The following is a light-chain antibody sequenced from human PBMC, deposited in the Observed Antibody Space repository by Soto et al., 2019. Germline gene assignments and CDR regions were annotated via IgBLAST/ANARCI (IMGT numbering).Light chain of an antibody. CDR3: SAYAGSSNV. Sequence: QSVLTQPPSASGSPGQSVAISCTGTSSDVGGYNYVSWYQQHPGKAPKLIIYEVNKRPSGVPDRFSGSKSGNPASLTVSGLEAEDEADYYCSAYAGSSNVFGTGTKVTV. CDR1: SSDVGGYNY. V-gene: IGLV2-8*01. CDR2: EVN. J-gene: IGLJ1*01.